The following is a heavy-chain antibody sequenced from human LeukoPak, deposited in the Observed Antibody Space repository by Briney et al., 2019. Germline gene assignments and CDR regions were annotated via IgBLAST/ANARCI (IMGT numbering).Heavy chain of an antibody. J-gene: IGHJ4*02. V-gene: IGHV4-38-2*02. CDR3: ARDSGDYDYVWGSYRYPFDY. CDR1: GYSISSGYY. Sequence: PSETLSLTCAVSGYSISSGYYWGWIRQPPGKGLEWIGSIYHSGSTYYNPSLKSRVTISVDTSKNQFSLKLSSVTAADTAVYYCARDSGDYDYVWGSYRYPFDYWGQGTLVTVSS. D-gene: IGHD3-16*02. CDR2: IYHSGST.